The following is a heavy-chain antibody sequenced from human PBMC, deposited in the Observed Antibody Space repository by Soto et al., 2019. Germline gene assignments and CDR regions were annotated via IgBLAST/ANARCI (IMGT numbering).Heavy chain of an antibody. D-gene: IGHD3-10*01. CDR3: ARGLFGELSPGGIDYFDY. J-gene: IGHJ4*02. CDR1: GGTFSSYA. Sequence: SVKVSCKASGGTFSSYAISWVRQAPGQGLEWMGGIIPIFGTANYAQKFQGRVTITADESTSTAYMELSSLRSEDTAVYYCARGLFGELSPGGIDYFDYWGQGTLVTVSS. V-gene: IGHV1-69*13. CDR2: IIPIFGTA.